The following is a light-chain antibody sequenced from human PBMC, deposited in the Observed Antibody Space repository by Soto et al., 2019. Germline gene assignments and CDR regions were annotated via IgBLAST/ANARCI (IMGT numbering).Light chain of an antibody. CDR2: DAS. J-gene: IGKJ1*01. Sequence: DIQMTQSPSTLSASVGDRVTITCRASQSISSWLAWYQQKPGEAPKLLIYDASSLESGVPSRFSGSGSGTEFTLTISSLQPDDFATYYCQQYNSSPTFGQGTKVEIK. V-gene: IGKV1-5*01. CDR1: QSISSW. CDR3: QQYNSSPT.